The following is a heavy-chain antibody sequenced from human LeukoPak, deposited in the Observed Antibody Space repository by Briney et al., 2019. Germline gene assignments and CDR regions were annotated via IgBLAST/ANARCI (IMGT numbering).Heavy chain of an antibody. Sequence: GGSLRLSCATSGFTFSNYAMTWVRQAPGKGLEWVSSTAPAHYADSVKGRFTISRDDSKNTLFLQMNSLRAEDTAIYYCAKDSFSYNGVFDALDVWGHGTMVTVSS. CDR1: GFTFSNYA. D-gene: IGHD2-8*01. J-gene: IGHJ3*01. CDR3: AKDSFSYNGVFDALDV. CDR2: TAPA. V-gene: IGHV3-23*01.